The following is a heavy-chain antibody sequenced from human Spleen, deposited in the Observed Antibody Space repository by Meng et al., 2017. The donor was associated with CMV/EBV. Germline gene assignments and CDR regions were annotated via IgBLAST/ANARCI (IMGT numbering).Heavy chain of an antibody. Sequence: GEFLKISCAASGFTFSSYAMSWVRQAPGKGLEWVSVIYSGVSSTYYADSVKGRFTISRDNSKNTLYLQMNSLRAEDTALYYCAKGCSTTSCYGPNDYWGQGTLVTVSS. CDR1: GFTFSSYA. CDR3: AKGCSTTSCYGPNDY. CDR2: IYSGVSST. J-gene: IGHJ4*02. D-gene: IGHD2-2*01. V-gene: IGHV3-23*03.